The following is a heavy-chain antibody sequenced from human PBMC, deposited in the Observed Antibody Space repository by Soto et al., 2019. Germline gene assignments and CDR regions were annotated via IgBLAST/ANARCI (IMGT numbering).Heavy chain of an antibody. CDR2: IWYDGSNK. CDR3: ARQMGGTTSINFDY. D-gene: IGHD1-1*01. J-gene: IGHJ4*02. Sequence: GSLRLSCAASGFTFSSYGMHWVRQAPGKGLEWVAVIWYDGSNKYYADSVKGRFTISRDNSKNTLYLQMNSLRAEDTAVYYCARQMGGTTSINFDYWGQGTLVTVSS. V-gene: IGHV3-33*01. CDR1: GFTFSSYG.